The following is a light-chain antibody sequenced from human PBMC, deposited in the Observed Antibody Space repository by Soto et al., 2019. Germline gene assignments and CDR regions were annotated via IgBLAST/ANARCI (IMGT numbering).Light chain of an antibody. V-gene: IGKV1-39*01. CDR3: QQSYSSTIT. CDR2: AAS. J-gene: IGKJ5*01. Sequence: DIQMTQSPSSLSASVGDRVTITCRASQSISGFLTWYQQLPGKAPKLLVFAASGLQSGVPSRFSGSGSGTDGTLTISRLQPEDGSTYYCQQSYSSTITFGQGTRLENK. CDR1: QSISGF.